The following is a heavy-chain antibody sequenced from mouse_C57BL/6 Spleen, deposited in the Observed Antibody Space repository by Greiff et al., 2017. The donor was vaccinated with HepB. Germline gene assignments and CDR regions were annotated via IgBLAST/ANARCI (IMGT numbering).Heavy chain of an antibody. CDR1: GFTFTDYY. Sequence: VKLMESGGGLVQPGGSLSLSCAASGFTFTDYYMSWVRQPPGKALEWLGFIRNKANGYTTEYSASVKGRFTISRDNSQSILYLQMNALRAEDSATYYCARSFYYYGSSPMDYWGQGTSVTVSS. V-gene: IGHV7-3*01. CDR2: IRNKANGYTT. D-gene: IGHD1-1*01. J-gene: IGHJ4*01. CDR3: ARSFYYYGSSPMDY.